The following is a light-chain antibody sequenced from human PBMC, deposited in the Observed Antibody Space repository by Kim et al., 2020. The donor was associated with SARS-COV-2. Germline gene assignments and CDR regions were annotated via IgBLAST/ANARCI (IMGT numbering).Light chain of an antibody. CDR3: QQDYNLPYT. Sequence: PGERVTLSCRASQSVSSSYLTWYQQKPGQAPRLLIHGASTRATGIPARFSGSGSGTDFTLTISSLQPEDFAVYYCQQDYNLPYTFGQGTKLE. V-gene: IGKV3D-7*01. CDR1: QSVSSSY. J-gene: IGKJ2*01. CDR2: GAS.